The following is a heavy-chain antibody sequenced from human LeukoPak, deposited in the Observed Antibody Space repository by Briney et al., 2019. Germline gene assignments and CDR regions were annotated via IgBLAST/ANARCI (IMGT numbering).Heavy chain of an antibody. V-gene: IGHV3-33*06. D-gene: IGHD3-22*01. J-gene: IGHJ1*01. CDR1: GFTFSSYG. CDR2: IWYDGSNK. CDR3: AKEGGYYYDSSGYYPLEYFQH. Sequence: PGGSLRLSCAASGFTFSSYGMQRVRQAPGKGLEWVAVIWYDGSNKYYADSVKGRFTISRDNSKNTLYLQMNSLRAEDTAVYYCAKEGGYYYDSSGYYPLEYFQHWGQGTLVTVSS.